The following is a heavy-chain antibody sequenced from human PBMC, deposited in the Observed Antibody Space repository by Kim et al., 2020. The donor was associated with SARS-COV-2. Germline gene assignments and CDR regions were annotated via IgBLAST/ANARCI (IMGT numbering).Heavy chain of an antibody. Sequence: ASVKVSCKTSGYTFSTSGVSWVRQAPGQGLEWMGWITVYNGNTNYAQKLQGRVTMTTDTSTSTAYMELRSLTSDDTAVYYFARGGGSYWYVDYWGQGTRVTVSS. CDR3: ARGGGSYWYVDY. CDR2: ITVYNGNT. J-gene: IGHJ4*02. D-gene: IGHD3-16*01. V-gene: IGHV1-18*01. CDR1: GYTFSTSG.